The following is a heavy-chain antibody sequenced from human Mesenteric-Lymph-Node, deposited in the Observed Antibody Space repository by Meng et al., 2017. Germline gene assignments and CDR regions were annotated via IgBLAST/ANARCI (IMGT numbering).Heavy chain of an antibody. J-gene: IGHJ3*01. CDR2: IYPGDSNT. Sequence: SCKGSGYSFTTYWIAWVRQMPGKGLEWMGIIYPGDSNTRYSPSFQGQVTIPVDKSVNTAYLQWSSLKASDTAMYYCASHLSNYYGSGSYRPLDFWGQGTMVTVSS. CDR1: GYSFTTYW. V-gene: IGHV5-51*01. D-gene: IGHD3-10*01. CDR3: ASHLSNYYGSGSYRPLDF.